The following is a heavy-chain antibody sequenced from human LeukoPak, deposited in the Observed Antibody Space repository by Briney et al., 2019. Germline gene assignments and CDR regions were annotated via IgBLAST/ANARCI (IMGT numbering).Heavy chain of an antibody. CDR3: ARAYYDILTGYYD. V-gene: IGHV1-46*01. J-gene: IGHJ4*02. D-gene: IGHD3-9*01. CDR1: GYTLTSYY. CDR2: INPSGGST. Sequence: ASVKVSCKASGYTLTSYYMHWVRQAPGQGLEWMGIINPSGGSTSYAQKFQGRVTMTRDTSTSTVYMELSSLRSEDTAAYYCARAYYDILTGYYDWGQGTLVTVSS.